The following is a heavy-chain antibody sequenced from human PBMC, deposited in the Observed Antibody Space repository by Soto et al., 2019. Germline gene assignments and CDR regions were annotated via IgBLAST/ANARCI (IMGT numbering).Heavy chain of an antibody. CDR3: ARAPSYDFWSGYSQTTPHFDY. CDR2: IYSGGST. CDR1: GFTVSSNY. Sequence: GGSLRLSCAASGFTVSSNYMSWVRQAPGKGLEWVSVIYSGGSTYYADSVKGRFTISRDNSKNTLYLQMNSLRAEDTAVYYCARAPSYDFWSGYSQTTPHFDYWGQGTLVTGS. D-gene: IGHD3-3*01. V-gene: IGHV3-66*01. J-gene: IGHJ4*02.